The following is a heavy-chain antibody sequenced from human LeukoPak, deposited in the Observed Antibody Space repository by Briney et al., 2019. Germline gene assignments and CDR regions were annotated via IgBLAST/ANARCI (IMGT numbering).Heavy chain of an antibody. D-gene: IGHD6-6*01. CDR1: GGSFSSGSYY. CDR3: ARGYSSSLWEEY. CDR2: IYTSGST. V-gene: IGHV4-61*02. J-gene: IGHJ4*02. Sequence: SQTLSLTCTVSGGSFSSGSYYWSWIRQPAGKGLEWIGRIYTSGSTNYNPSLKSRVIISVDTSKNQFSLKLTSVTAADTAVYYCARGYSSSLWEEYWGQGTLVTVSS.